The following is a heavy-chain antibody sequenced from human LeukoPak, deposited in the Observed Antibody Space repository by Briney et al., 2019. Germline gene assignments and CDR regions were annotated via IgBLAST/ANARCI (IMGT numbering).Heavy chain of an antibody. CDR1: GFTSSTAW. D-gene: IGHD4-17*01. V-gene: IGHV3-53*01. J-gene: IGHJ4*02. Sequence: GGSLRLSCAVSGFTSSTAWLTWVRQAPGKGLEWVSVLYTSDYTYYADSVKGRFTISRDNSKNTLYLQMDSLRVEDTATYFCARGAVTRDFDFWGQGVLVIVSS. CDR3: ARGAVTRDFDF. CDR2: LYTSDYT.